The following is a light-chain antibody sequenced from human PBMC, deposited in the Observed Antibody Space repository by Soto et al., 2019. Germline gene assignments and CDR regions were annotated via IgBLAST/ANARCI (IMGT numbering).Light chain of an antibody. CDR1: QSISSW. CDR2: KAS. Sequence: DIQMTQSPSTLSASVGDRVIITCRASQSISSWLAWYQQKPGQAPELLIYKASSLQSGVPSRFSGSGSGTEFTLTISSLQPDDFATYYCQHSNSYPLTFGGGTKGEIK. V-gene: IGKV1-5*03. J-gene: IGKJ4*01. CDR3: QHSNSYPLT.